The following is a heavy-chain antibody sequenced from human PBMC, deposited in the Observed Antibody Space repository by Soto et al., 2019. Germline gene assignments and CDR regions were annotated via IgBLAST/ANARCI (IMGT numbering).Heavy chain of an antibody. CDR3: AKDPVYGLDY. J-gene: IGHJ4*02. Sequence: QVQLVESGGGVVQPGRSLRLSCAASGFTFSSYGMHWVRQAPGKGLEWVAAIPYDESSEYYADSVKGRFTISRDNSKNPLYLQMNSLRAEDTAVYYCAKDPVYGLDYWGQGTLVTVSS. CDR1: GFTFSSYG. CDR2: IPYDESSE. D-gene: IGHD4-17*01. V-gene: IGHV3-30*18.